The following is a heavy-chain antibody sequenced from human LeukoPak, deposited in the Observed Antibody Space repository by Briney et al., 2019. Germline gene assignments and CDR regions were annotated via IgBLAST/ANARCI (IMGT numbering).Heavy chain of an antibody. Sequence: SETLSLTCTVSGGSISSSSYYWGWIRQPPGKGLEWIGSIYYSGSTYYNPSLKSRVTISVGTSKNQFSLKLSSVTAADTAVYYCAREGGYCSSTSCPLDYWGQGTLVTVSS. CDR2: IYYSGST. CDR1: GGSISSSSYY. D-gene: IGHD2-2*01. J-gene: IGHJ4*02. CDR3: AREGGYCSSTSCPLDY. V-gene: IGHV4-39*02.